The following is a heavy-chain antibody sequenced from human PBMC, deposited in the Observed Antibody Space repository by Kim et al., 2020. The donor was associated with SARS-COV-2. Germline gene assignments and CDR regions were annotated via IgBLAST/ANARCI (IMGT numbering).Heavy chain of an antibody. CDR3: ARSESETHYYYYGMDV. CDR2: INPNSGGT. Sequence: ASVKVSCKASGYTFTGYYMHWVRQAPGQGLEWMGWINPNSGGTNYAQKFQGRVTMTRDTSISTAYMELSRLRSDDTAVYYCARSESETHYYYYGMDVWGQGTTVTVSS. V-gene: IGHV1-2*02. CDR1: GYTFTGYY. J-gene: IGHJ6*02.